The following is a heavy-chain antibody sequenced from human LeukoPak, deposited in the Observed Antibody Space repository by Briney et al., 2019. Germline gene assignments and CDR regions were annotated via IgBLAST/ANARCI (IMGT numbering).Heavy chain of an antibody. D-gene: IGHD3-22*01. CDR3: ARGKYYYDSNSSYRYFDP. J-gene: IGHJ5*02. V-gene: IGHV4-4*07. CDR2: IYTTGNT. CDR1: GGSISSYY. Sequence: SETLSLTCIVSGGSISSYYWSWIRQPAGEGLEWIGRIYTTGNTNYNPSLKSRVTMSIDTSKKQFSLKLSSVTAADTAVYYCARGKYYYDSNSSYRYFDPWGQGTLVTVSS.